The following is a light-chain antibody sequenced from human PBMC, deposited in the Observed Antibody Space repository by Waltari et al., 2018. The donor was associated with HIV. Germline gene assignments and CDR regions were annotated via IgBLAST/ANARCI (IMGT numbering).Light chain of an antibody. V-gene: IGKV3-20*01. CDR1: HNLSNNF. J-gene: IGKJ4*01. Sequence: EIVLTQSPSSLSLSPGEGTSLSCRASHNLSNNFLAWYQYKACQAPRLLVYGASNRATGIPDRFSGSGSGTDFLLTINKLEAEDFAIYYCQQYETSSRVTFGGGTRVDIK. CDR2: GAS. CDR3: QQYETSSRVT.